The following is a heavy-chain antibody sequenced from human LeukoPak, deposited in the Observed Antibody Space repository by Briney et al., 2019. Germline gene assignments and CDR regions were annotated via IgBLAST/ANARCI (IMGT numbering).Heavy chain of an antibody. CDR2: IYSGGST. CDR1: GFTVSTNY. V-gene: IGHV3-53*01. Sequence: PGGSLRLSCAASGFTVSTNYMTWARQAPGKGLEWVSVIYSGGSTYYADSVKGRFTISRDNSKNTLYLQMSSLRAEDTAIYYCAKDRSSSWYWFDPWGQGTLVTVSS. D-gene: IGHD6-13*01. J-gene: IGHJ5*02. CDR3: AKDRSSSWYWFDP.